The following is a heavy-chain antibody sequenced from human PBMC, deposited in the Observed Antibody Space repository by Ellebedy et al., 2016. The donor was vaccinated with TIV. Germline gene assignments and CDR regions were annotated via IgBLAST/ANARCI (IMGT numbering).Heavy chain of an antibody. D-gene: IGHD3-22*01. Sequence: AASVKVSCKASGYTFTSYAMHWVRQAPGQTLGWMGWITAGSGNTKYSQKFQGRVTITGDTSASTAYMDLSSLRSEDTAVYYCARSGYDSRGRPFEYWGQGTLVTVSS. J-gene: IGHJ4*02. V-gene: IGHV1-3*01. CDR3: ARSGYDSRGRPFEY. CDR2: ITAGSGNT. CDR1: GYTFTSYA.